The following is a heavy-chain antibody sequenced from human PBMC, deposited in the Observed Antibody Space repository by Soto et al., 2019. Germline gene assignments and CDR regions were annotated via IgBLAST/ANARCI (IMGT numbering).Heavy chain of an antibody. CDR3: TRVGVSVSGMDV. D-gene: IGHD2-8*01. V-gene: IGHV3-74*01. CDR1: GFTFSIYW. Sequence: EVQLVESGGGLVQPGGSLRLSCAASGFTFSIYWMHWVRQAPGKGPVWVSRIDNAGSSARYADSVKGRFTISRDNAKNTVYLKMNSLRAEDTAVYYCTRVGVSVSGMDVWGQGTTVTVAS. CDR2: IDNAGSSA. J-gene: IGHJ6*02.